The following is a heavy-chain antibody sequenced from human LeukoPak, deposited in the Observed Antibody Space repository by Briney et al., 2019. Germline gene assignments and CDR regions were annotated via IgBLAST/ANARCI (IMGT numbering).Heavy chain of an antibody. D-gene: IGHD3-10*01. Sequence: QTSQTLSLTCTVSGGSISSGDYYWSWIRQPPGKGLEWIGYIYYSGSTYYNPSLKSRVTISVATSKNQFSLKLSSVTAADTAVYYCARDGWFGELFWFDPWGQGTLVTVSS. CDR1: GGSISSGDYY. J-gene: IGHJ5*02. V-gene: IGHV4-30-4*01. CDR2: IYYSGST. CDR3: ARDGWFGELFWFDP.